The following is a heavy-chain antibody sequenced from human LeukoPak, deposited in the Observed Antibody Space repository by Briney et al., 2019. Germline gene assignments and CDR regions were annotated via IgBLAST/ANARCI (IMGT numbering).Heavy chain of an antibody. D-gene: IGHD3-10*01. Sequence: ASVKVSCKASGYTFTGYYMHWVRQAPGQGLEWMGRINPNSGGTNYAQKFQGRVTMTRDTSISTAYMELSSLRSERTAVYYCAREGSPDYYGSGEFDYWGQGTLVTVSS. CDR2: INPNSGGT. V-gene: IGHV1-2*06. CDR3: AREGSPDYYGSGEFDY. CDR1: GYTFTGYY. J-gene: IGHJ4*02.